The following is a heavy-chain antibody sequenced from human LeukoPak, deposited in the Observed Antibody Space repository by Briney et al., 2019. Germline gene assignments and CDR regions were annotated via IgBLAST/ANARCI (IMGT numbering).Heavy chain of an antibody. CDR2: IYTGGTT. Sequence: GGSLRLSCAASGFTVSSYYMTWVRQAPGKGLEWVSFIYTGGTTYYADSVKRRCTHSRDNSTDSLQRQMNSLRAGDTAVYYCAIRNSGTAIDYWGQGTLVTVSS. D-gene: IGHD6-19*01. J-gene: IGHJ4*02. CDR1: GFTVSSYY. CDR3: AIRNSGTAIDY. V-gene: IGHV3-53*01.